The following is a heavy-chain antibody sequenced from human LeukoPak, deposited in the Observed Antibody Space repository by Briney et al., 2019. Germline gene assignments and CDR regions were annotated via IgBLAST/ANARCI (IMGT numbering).Heavy chain of an antibody. V-gene: IGHV3-48*01. J-gene: IGHJ4*02. D-gene: IGHD6-13*01. CDR3: AKNYWVYPQVPFDY. Sequence: PGGSLRLSCAASGFTSSSYSMNWVRQAPGKGLEWVSYISSSSSTIYYADSVKGRFTISRDNAKNSLYLQMNSLRAEDTAVYYCAKNYWVYPQVPFDYWGQGTLITVSS. CDR1: GFTSSSYS. CDR2: ISSSSSTI.